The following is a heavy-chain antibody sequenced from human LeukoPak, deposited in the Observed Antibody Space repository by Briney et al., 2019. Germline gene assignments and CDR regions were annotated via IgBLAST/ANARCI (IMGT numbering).Heavy chain of an antibody. CDR3: ARRSGSYRVDY. V-gene: IGHV1-46*01. CDR2: INPSGGST. J-gene: IGHJ4*02. D-gene: IGHD1-26*01. Sequence: ASVKVSCKASGYTFTSYYMHWVRQAPGQGLEWKGIINPSGGSTSYAQKFQGRVTMTRDMATSTVYMELGSLRSEDTGVYFWARRSGSYRVDYWGQGTLVTVSS. CDR1: GYTFTSYY.